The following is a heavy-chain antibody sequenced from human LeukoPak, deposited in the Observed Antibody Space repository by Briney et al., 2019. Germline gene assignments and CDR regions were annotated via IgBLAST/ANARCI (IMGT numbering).Heavy chain of an antibody. D-gene: IGHD3/OR15-3a*01. CDR1: GGSISNNNYY. CDR2: IYYSGSP. V-gene: IGHV4-39*01. J-gene: IGHJ6*02. Sequence: SETLSLTCTVSGGSISNNNYYWAWIRQPPGKGLECIGSIYYSGSPYYTPSLKSRVTISVDTSKNQFSLQLSSVTAADTAVYYCARDSRDSYYYGMDVWGQGTTVTVSS. CDR3: ARDSRDSYYYGMDV.